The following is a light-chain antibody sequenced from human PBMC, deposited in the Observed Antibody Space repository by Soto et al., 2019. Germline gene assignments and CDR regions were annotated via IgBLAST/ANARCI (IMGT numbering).Light chain of an antibody. J-gene: IGLJ3*02. CDR2: DVS. CDR1: SSDVGGYNY. V-gene: IGLV2-11*01. Sequence: QSVLTQPRSVSGSPGQSVTISCTGTSSDVGGYNYVSWYQQHPGKAPKLMISDVSKRPSGVPERFSGAKSSNTASVTISGLQAEDEADYYCCSSAGASTNMFGGGTKVTVL. CDR3: CSSAGASTNM.